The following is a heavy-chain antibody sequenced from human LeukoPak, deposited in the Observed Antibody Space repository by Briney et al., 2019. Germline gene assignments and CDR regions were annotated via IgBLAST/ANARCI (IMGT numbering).Heavy chain of an antibody. CDR1: GFAFSSYP. CDR3: AVLPHSGAYYLVY. CDR2: ISGSGDRT. J-gene: IGHJ4*02. V-gene: IGHV3-23*01. D-gene: IGHD3-22*01. Sequence: GGSLRLSCAGSGFAFSSYPVSWVRQAPGKGLEWVSAISGSGDRTYNADSVKGRFTISRDNAKNLLFLQMNSLRAEDTAVYYCAVLPHSGAYYLVYWGQGTLVTVSS.